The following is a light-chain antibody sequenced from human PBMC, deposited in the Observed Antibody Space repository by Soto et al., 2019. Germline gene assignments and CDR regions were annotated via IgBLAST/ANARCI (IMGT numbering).Light chain of an antibody. Sequence: QSALTQPASVSGSRGQSITISCTGTEVGAHRFVSWYQQVPGTAPKLLIYEVIKRPSGISPRFSGSKAGNTASLTISGLQADDEADYFCSTYTSASTSFGGGTKLTVL. CDR1: EVGAHRF. V-gene: IGLV2-14*01. J-gene: IGLJ2*01. CDR2: EVI. CDR3: STYTSASTS.